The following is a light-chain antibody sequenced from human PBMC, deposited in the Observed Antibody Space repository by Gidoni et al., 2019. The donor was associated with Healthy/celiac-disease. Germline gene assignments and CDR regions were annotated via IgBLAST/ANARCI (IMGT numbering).Light chain of an antibody. V-gene: IGKV3-20*01. Sequence: EVVLTPSPCTLSLSPGERATLSCRARQSVSISYLAWNQQKPGQAPRLLIYGASSRATGIPDRFSGSGSGTDVTLTISRLEPEDFAVYYCQQYGSSPPRYTFGQGTKLEIK. CDR2: GAS. CDR3: QQYGSSPPRYT. CDR1: QSVSISY. J-gene: IGKJ2*01.